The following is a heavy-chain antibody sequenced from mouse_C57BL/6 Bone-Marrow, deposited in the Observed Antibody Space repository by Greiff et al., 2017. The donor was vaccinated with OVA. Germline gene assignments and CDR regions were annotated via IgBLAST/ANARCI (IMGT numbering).Heavy chain of an antibody. Sequence: QVQLQQSGAELVRPGASVTLSCKASGYTFTDYEMHWVKQTPVHGLEWIGAIDPETGGTAYNQKFKGKAILTADKSSSTAYMELRSLTSEDSAVYYCTRSGPGHGGDYFDYWGQGTTLTVSS. V-gene: IGHV1-15*01. J-gene: IGHJ2*01. D-gene: IGHD3-2*02. CDR1: GYTFTDYE. CDR2: IDPETGGT. CDR3: TRSGPGHGGDYFDY.